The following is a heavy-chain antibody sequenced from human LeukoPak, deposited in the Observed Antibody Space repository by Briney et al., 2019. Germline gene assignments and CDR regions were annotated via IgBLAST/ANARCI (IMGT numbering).Heavy chain of an antibody. V-gene: IGHV1-46*01. CDR3: ATDHSMANTAWWFDP. J-gene: IGHJ5*02. CDR1: VYTITNNY. D-gene: IGHD5-24*01. Sequence: ASVNVSCKASVYTITNNYMHWVRQAPGQGLEWMGVINPSGTGTSYAQKFQGRITMSRDTSTSTVYMELSSLRSEDTAFYYCATDHSMANTAWWFDPWGQGTLVTVSS. CDR2: INPSGTGT.